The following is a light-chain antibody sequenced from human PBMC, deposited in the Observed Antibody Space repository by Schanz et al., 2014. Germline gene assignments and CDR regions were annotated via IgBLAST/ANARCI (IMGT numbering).Light chain of an antibody. CDR2: AAS. V-gene: IGKV1-27*01. Sequence: DIQMTQSPSSLSASIGDTVTITCRASRGITHYLAWYQQKPGKVPKLLIYAASTLQSGVPSRFSGSGSGTDFTLTISSLQPEDFATYYCLQDYNYPFTFGPGTKVDIK. CDR1: RGITHY. J-gene: IGKJ3*01. CDR3: LQDYNYPFT.